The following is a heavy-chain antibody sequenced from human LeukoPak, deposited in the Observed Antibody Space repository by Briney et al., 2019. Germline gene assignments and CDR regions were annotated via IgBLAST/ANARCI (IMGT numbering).Heavy chain of an antibody. D-gene: IGHD3-3*01. CDR3: ARVPPIFAEGFDY. CDR1: GFTFSSYS. Sequence: GGTLRLSCAASGFTFSSYSMSWVRQAPGKGVEWGSSISSSRSYKYYADSVKGGFTISRDNEKNSLYLQMTSLRAADTAVYYCARVPPIFAEGFDYWGQGTLVTVSS. CDR2: ISSSRSYK. V-gene: IGHV3-21*01. J-gene: IGHJ4*02.